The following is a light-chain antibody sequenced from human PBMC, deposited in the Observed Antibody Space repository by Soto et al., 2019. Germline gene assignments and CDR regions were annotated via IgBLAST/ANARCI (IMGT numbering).Light chain of an antibody. CDR1: SSDVGAYNY. CDR3: TSYAGTYSFFYV. Sequence: QSALTQPPSASGSPGQSVTISCTGTSSDVGAYNYVSWYQQLPGKAPELIIYEVSKRPSGVPDRFSGSKSGNTASLTVSGLQAEDEADYYCTSYAGTYSFFYVFGTGTRSPS. J-gene: IGLJ1*01. CDR2: EVS. V-gene: IGLV2-8*01.